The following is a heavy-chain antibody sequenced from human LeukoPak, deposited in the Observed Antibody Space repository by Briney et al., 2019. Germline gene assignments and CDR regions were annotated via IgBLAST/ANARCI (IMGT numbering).Heavy chain of an antibody. CDR3: ARDPGSSWSDYYYYYGMDV. Sequence: ASETLSLTCSVSGGSISSYYWSWIRQPPGKGLEWIGYIYSSGSTNYNPSLKSRVTISVDTSKNQFSLKLSSVTAADTAVYYCARDPGSSWSDYYYYYGMDVWGQGTTVTVSS. CDR2: IYSSGST. CDR1: GGSISSYY. D-gene: IGHD6-13*01. V-gene: IGHV4-59*01. J-gene: IGHJ6*02.